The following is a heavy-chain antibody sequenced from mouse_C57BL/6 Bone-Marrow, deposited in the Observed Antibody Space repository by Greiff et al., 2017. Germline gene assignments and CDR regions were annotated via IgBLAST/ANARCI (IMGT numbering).Heavy chain of an antibody. CDR2: FNPNNGGT. CDR1: GYTFTDYT. CDR3: AILAGTYYFDY. V-gene: IGHV1-18*01. Sequence: EVQLQQSGPELVKPGASVKIPCKASGYTFTDYTIDWVKQSHGKSLEWIGNFNPNNGGTIYNQKFKGKATLTVDKSSSTAYMELRSLTSEYTAVYYCAILAGTYYFDYWGQGTTLTVSS. J-gene: IGHJ2*01. D-gene: IGHD6-1*01.